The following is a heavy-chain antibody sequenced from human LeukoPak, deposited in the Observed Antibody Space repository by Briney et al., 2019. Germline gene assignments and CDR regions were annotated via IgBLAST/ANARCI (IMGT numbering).Heavy chain of an antibody. Sequence: KPSETLSLTCTVSGGSISSYYWSWIRQPPGKGLEWIGYIYYSGSTNYNPSLKSRVTISVDTSKNQFSLKLSSVTAADTAVYYCARASYDFWSGNNPGDAFDIWGQGTMVTVSS. CDR2: IYYSGST. V-gene: IGHV4-59*01. D-gene: IGHD3-3*01. J-gene: IGHJ3*02. CDR3: ARASYDFWSGNNPGDAFDI. CDR1: GGSISSYY.